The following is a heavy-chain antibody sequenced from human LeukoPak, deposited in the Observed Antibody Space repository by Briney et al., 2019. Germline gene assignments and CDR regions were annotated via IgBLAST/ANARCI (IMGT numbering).Heavy chain of an antibody. CDR2: IDRSGNK. J-gene: IGHJ4*02. CDR1: GYSISSGYY. Sequence: PSETLSLTCAVSGYSISSGYYWGWIRQSPGKGLEWIGSIDRSGNKYYHPSLRSRVTLSVDTSNNQFSLQLSSVTAADRARYYCVRSGDYIREGFDYWGQGTLVTFSS. D-gene: IGHD3-22*01. V-gene: IGHV4-38-2*01. CDR3: VRSGDYIREGFDY.